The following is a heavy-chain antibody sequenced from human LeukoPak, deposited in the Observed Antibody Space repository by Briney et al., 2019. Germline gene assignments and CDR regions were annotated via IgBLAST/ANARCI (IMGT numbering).Heavy chain of an antibody. D-gene: IGHD4-23*01. V-gene: IGHV3-66*01. CDR1: GFTVSSNY. J-gene: IGHJ4*02. Sequence: TGGSLRLSCAASGFTVSSNYMSWVRQAPGKGLEWVSVICSGGSTYYADSVKGRFTISRDNSKNTLYLQMNSLRAEDTAVYYCAGTTVVNIYFDYWGQGTLVTVSS. CDR3: AGTTVVNIYFDY. CDR2: ICSGGST.